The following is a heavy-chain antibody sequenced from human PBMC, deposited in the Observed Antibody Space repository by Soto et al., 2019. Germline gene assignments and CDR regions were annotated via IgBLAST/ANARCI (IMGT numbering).Heavy chain of an antibody. CDR1: GFTFSSYS. D-gene: IGHD3-16*01. CDR2: ISSSGSTT. Sequence: EVQLVESGGGLVQPGGSLRLSCAASGFTFSSYSMTWVRQAPGKGLEWLSYISSSGSTTYYADSVKGRFTISRDNAKTSLYLQMNSLRAEDTAVYYCARALYSINYYYYDMDVWGNGTTVTVSS. J-gene: IGHJ6*03. V-gene: IGHV3-48*01. CDR3: ARALYSINYYYYDMDV.